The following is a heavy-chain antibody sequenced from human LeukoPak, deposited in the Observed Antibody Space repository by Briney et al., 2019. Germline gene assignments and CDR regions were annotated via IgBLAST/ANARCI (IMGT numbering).Heavy chain of an antibody. CDR3: ARFEGPYYYDSSPVGY. J-gene: IGHJ4*02. V-gene: IGHV1-8*01. CDR1: GYTFTSYD. D-gene: IGHD3-22*01. CDR2: MNPNSGNT. Sequence: ASVKVSCKASGYTFTSYDINWVRQATGQGLEWMGWMNPNSGNTGYAQKFQGRVTMTRNTSISTAYMELSSLRSEDTAVYYCARFEGPYYYDSSPVGYWGQGTLVTVSS.